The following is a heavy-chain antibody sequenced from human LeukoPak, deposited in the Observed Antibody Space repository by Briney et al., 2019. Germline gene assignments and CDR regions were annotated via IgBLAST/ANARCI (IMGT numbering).Heavy chain of an antibody. CDR2: IIPIFGTA. V-gene: IGHV1-69*13. CDR1: GGTFSSYA. Sequence: SVKVSCKASGGTFSSYAISWVRQAPGQGLEWMGGIIPIFGTANYAQKFQGRVTIIADESTSTAYMELSSLRSEDTAVYYCARVSWELLNPIYYFDYWGQGTLVTVSS. J-gene: IGHJ4*02. D-gene: IGHD1-26*01. CDR3: ARVSWELLNPIYYFDY.